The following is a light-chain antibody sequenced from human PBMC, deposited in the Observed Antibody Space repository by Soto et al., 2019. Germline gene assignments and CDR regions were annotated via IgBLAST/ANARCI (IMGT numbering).Light chain of an antibody. J-gene: IGKJ3*01. V-gene: IGKV1-9*01. CDR2: AAS. CDR1: QGISRY. Sequence: DIQLTQSPSFLSASIGDRVTITCRASQGISRYLAWYQQKPGKAPKLLIYAASTLQSGVPSRFSGSGSGTEFTLTISSLQPEDFATYDCQQLDSYPFTFGPGTKVY. CDR3: QQLDSYPFT.